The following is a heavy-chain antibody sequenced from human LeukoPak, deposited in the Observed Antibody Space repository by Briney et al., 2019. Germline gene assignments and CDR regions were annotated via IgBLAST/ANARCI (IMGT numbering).Heavy chain of an antibody. D-gene: IGHD3-22*01. V-gene: IGHV3-7*01. Sequence: PGGSLRLSCAASGFTFSSYWMSWVRQATGKGLEWVANTKEDGSEKYYVDSVKGRFTISRDNAKNSLYLQMNILRAEDTAVYYCARVLHYYDSSTYYTDITGYFFDYWGQGSLVTVSS. J-gene: IGHJ4*02. CDR1: GFTFSSYW. CDR2: TKEDGSEK. CDR3: ARVLHYYDSSTYYTDITGYFFDY.